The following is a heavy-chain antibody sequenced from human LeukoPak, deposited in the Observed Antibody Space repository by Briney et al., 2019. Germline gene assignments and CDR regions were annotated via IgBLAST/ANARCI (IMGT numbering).Heavy chain of an antibody. CDR3: ARESSSDVDYFDY. J-gene: IGHJ4*02. D-gene: IGHD6-6*01. V-gene: IGHV4-59*01. CDR2: IYYSGST. CDR1: GGSISSYY. Sequence: SETLSLTCTVSGGSISSYYWSWIRQPPGKGLEWIGYIYYSGSTNYNPSLKSRVTISVDTSKNQFSLKLSSVTAADTAVYYCARESSSDVDYFDYWGQGTLVTVSS.